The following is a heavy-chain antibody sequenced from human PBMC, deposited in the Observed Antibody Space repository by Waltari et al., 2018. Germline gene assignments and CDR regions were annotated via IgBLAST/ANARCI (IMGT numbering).Heavy chain of an antibody. CDR1: GDSMSENYW. D-gene: IGHD2-15*01. CDR3: ARDRGRGLYFDS. Sequence: QLQLQQSGPGLVKPSESLSLTYGVSGDSMSENYWWSWVRQSPEKGLEWIGQIHRSGRTYYNPSLESRVSVSMDTSNNKFFLKLSSAIAADTAVYYCARDRGRGLYFDSWGQGTLVTVSP. J-gene: IGHJ4*02. V-gene: IGHV4-4*02. CDR2: IHRSGRT.